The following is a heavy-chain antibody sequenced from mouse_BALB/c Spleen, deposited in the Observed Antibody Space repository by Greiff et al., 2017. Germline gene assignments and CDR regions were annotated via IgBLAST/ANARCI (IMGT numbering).Heavy chain of an antibody. CDR3: ARPYYDYDPAWFAY. D-gene: IGHD2-4*01. J-gene: IGHJ3*01. CDR2: ISSGSSTI. Sequence: EVKVVESGGGLVQPGGSRKLSCAASGFTFSSFGMHWVRQAPEKGLEWVAYISSGSSTIYYADTVKGRFTISRDNPKNTLFLQMTSLRSEDTAMYYCARPYYDYDPAWFAYWGQGTLVTVSA. CDR1: GFTFSSFG. V-gene: IGHV5-17*02.